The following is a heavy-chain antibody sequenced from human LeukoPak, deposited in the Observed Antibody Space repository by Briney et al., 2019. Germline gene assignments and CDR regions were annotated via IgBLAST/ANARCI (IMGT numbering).Heavy chain of an antibody. CDR2: ITTSDGNT. CDR1: GFTFFSHT. Sequence: PGGALRLSCAAPGFTFFSHTISLVRPAPGEGVGWGSTITTSDGNTYYADSVKGRFTVSRDNSKNTLYLQMNSLRAEDTAVYYCAKDGGLWVSAHWGDSWGRGTLVTVSS. CDR3: AKDGGLWVSAHWGDS. D-gene: IGHD7-27*01. J-gene: IGHJ4*02. V-gene: IGHV3-23*01.